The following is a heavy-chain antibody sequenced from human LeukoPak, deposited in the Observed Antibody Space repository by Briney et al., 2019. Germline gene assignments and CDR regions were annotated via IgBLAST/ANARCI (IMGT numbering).Heavy chain of an antibody. D-gene: IGHD3-10*01. CDR1: GGSFSGYY. J-gene: IGHJ3*01. Sequence: SETLSLTCAVYGGSFSGYYWSWIRQPPGKGLEWIGEINHSGSTNYNPSLKSRVTISVDTSKNQFSLKLSSVTAADTAVYYCARRRYYYGSGSNVWGQGTMVTVSS. CDR3: ARRRYYYGSGSNV. CDR2: INHSGST. V-gene: IGHV4-34*01.